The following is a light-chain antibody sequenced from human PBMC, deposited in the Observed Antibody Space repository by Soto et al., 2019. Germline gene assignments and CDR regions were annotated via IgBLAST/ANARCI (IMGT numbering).Light chain of an antibody. Sequence: EIVLTQSPGTLSLSPGERATLSCRASQRVCSSYLAWYQHNPDQAPRLLIYGASGRATGTPDRFSGSGSETDFSLTISRLEPEDFAVYYCQQYGNSPWTFGQGTSVDIK. V-gene: IGKV3-20*01. CDR3: QQYGNSPWT. CDR2: GAS. J-gene: IGKJ1*01. CDR1: QRVCSSY.